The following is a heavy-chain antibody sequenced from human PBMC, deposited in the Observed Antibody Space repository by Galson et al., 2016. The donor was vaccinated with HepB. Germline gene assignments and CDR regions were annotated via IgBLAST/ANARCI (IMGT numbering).Heavy chain of an antibody. V-gene: IGHV3-23*01. D-gene: IGHD2-8*01. J-gene: IGHJ4*02. CDR1: GFTFNNYA. Sequence: SLRLSCAASGFTFNNYAMSWVRQAPGKGLEWVSAIRGSGSITDYADSVKGRFTISRDNSKNTLYLQMNSLRAEDTAVYYCAKEGAGYCSNGVCSGYFDYWGQGTLSPSPQ. CDR3: AKEGAGYCSNGVCSGYFDY. CDR2: IRGSGSIT.